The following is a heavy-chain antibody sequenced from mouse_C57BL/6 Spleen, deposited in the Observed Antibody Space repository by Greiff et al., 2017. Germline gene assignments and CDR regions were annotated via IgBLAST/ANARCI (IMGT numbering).Heavy chain of an antibody. D-gene: IGHD2-4*01. J-gene: IGHJ3*01. V-gene: IGHV1-20*01. CDR3: ARYYDYDEAWFAY. CDR2: INPYNGDT. Sequence: VQLKESGPELVKPGDSVKISCKASGYSFTGYFMNWVMQSHGKSLEWIGRINPYNGDTFYNHKFKGKATLTVDKSSSTAHMELRSLTSEDSAVDYCARYYDYDEAWFAYWGQGTLVTVSA. CDR1: GYSFTGYF.